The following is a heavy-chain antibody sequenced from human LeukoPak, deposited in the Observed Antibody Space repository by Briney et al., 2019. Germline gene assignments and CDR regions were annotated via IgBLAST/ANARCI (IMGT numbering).Heavy chain of an antibody. D-gene: IGHD3-16*02. CDR1: GGTFSSYA. V-gene: IGHV1-69*13. Sequence: SVKVSCKASGGTFSSYAISWVRQAPGQGLEWMGGIIPIFGTVKYAQKFQGRVMITADESTRTAYMELSSLRSEDTAVYYCARVLITFGGVIVPAFDYWGQGTLVTVSS. J-gene: IGHJ4*02. CDR2: IIPIFGTV. CDR3: ARVLITFGGVIVPAFDY.